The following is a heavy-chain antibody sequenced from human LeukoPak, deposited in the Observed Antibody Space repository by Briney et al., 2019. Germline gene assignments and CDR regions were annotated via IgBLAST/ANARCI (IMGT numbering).Heavy chain of an antibody. V-gene: IGHV3-30*03. J-gene: IGHJ6*02. CDR3: ATPPNYYYYYYMDV. Sequence: GGSLRLSCAASGFTFSSYSMNWVRQAPGKGLEWVAVISYDGGNKYYADSVKGRFTISRDNSKNTLYLQMDSLRAEDTAVYYCATPPNYYYYYYMDVWGQGTTVTVSS. CDR1: GFTFSSYS. CDR2: ISYDGGNK.